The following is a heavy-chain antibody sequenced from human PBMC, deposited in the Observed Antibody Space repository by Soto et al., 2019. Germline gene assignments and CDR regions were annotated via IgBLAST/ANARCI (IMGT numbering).Heavy chain of an antibody. J-gene: IGHJ4*02. D-gene: IGHD3-10*01. CDR2: INARNGNT. V-gene: IGHV1-3*05. Sequence: QVQLVQSGAEEKKPGASVKVSCKASGYTFTSYAMHWVRQAPGQRLEWMGWINARNGNTKYSQKFQGRVTITRDTSASTAYMELSSLRSEDTAVYYCARESFGYYGSGSPFYWGQGTLVTVSS. CDR3: ARESFGYYGSGSPFY. CDR1: GYTFTSYA.